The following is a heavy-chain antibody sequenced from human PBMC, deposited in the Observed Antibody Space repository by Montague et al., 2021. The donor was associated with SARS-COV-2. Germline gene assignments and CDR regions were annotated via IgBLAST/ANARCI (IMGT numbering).Heavy chain of an antibody. J-gene: IGHJ3*01. CDR3: ARRYDFYRAEAFDV. D-gene: IGHD3-3*01. CDR2: IYWDGDQ. CDR1: GFSLNTDGVG. V-gene: IGHV2-5*02. Sequence: PALVKPTQTLTLTCVFSGFSLNTDGVGVAWIRRPPGKALEWLALIYWDGDQRFSPSPKTRLTITKDTSKNRVVLTMTNLDPMDTATYYCARRYDFYRAEAFDVWGQGTMLTVSS.